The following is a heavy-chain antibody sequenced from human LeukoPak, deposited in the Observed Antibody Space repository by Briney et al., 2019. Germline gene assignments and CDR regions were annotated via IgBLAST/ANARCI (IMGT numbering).Heavy chain of an antibody. CDR3: ARQPIGYCSSTSCSFINWFDP. J-gene: IGHJ5*02. D-gene: IGHD2-2*01. V-gene: IGHV4-31*03. CDR2: IYYSGIT. CDR1: GGSISSGGYY. Sequence: PSETLSLTCTVSGGSISSGGYYWSWIRQHPGKGLEWIGYIYYSGITYYNPSLKSRVTISVDTSKNQFSLKLSSVTAADTAVYYCARQPIGYCSSTSCSFINWFDPWGQGTLVTVSS.